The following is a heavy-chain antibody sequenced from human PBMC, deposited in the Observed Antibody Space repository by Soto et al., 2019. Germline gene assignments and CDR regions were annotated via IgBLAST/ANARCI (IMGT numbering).Heavy chain of an antibody. CDR3: TTVDAVVLN. CDR2: IKRNIDGGTT. CDR1: GFTFNNAW. V-gene: IGHV3-15*01. Sequence: GGSLRLSCAASGFTFNNAWMSWVRQAPGGGLEWVGRIKRNIDGGTTDYAAPVKGRFAISRDDSNSILYLQMNSLKGEDTAVYYCTTVDAVVLNWGQGILVTVSS. D-gene: IGHD6-19*01. J-gene: IGHJ4*02.